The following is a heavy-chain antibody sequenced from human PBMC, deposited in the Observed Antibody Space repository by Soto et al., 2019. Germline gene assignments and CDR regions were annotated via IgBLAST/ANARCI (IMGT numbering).Heavy chain of an antibody. CDR3: ARHLRGYSGYDTSYYYYYGMDV. V-gene: IGHV5-51*01. Sequence: GSLKISCKGSGYSFTSYWIGWVRQMPGKGLEWMGIIYPGDSDTRYSPSFQGQVTISADKSISTAYLQWSSLKASDTAMYYCARHLRGYSGYDTSYYYYYGMDVWGQGTTVTGSS. J-gene: IGHJ6*02. D-gene: IGHD5-12*01. CDR2: IYPGDSDT. CDR1: GYSFTSYW.